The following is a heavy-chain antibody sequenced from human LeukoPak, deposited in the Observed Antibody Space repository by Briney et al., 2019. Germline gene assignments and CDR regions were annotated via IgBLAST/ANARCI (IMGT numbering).Heavy chain of an antibody. CDR3: ARPSGGITGTHDAFDI. Sequence: ASVKVSCKASGYTFTSYGISWVRQAPGQGLEWMGWISAYNGNTNYAQKLQGRVTMTTDTSTSTAYMELRSLRSDDTAVYYCARPSGGITGTHDAFDIWGQGTMVTVSS. CDR1: GYTFTSYG. D-gene: IGHD1-20*01. J-gene: IGHJ3*02. V-gene: IGHV1-18*01. CDR2: ISAYNGNT.